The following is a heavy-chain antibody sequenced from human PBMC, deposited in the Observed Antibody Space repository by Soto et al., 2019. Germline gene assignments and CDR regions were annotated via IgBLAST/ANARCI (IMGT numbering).Heavy chain of an antibody. J-gene: IGHJ6*02. V-gene: IGHV3-33*01. D-gene: IGHD1-26*01. CDR3: ARGDNLGAQELYYYYGMDV. CDR2: IWYDGSNK. CDR1: GFTFSSYG. Sequence: QVQLVESGGGVVQPGRSLRLSCAASGFTFSSYGMHWVRQAPGKGLEWVAVIWYDGSNKYYADSVKGRFTISRDNSKNTLYLQMNSLRAEDTAVYYCARGDNLGAQELYYYYGMDVWGQGTTVTVSS.